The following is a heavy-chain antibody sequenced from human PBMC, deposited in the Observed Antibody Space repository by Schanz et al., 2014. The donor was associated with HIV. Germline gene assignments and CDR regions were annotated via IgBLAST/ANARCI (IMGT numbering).Heavy chain of an antibody. J-gene: IGHJ6*02. CDR1: GFTFSDYP. D-gene: IGHD5-18*01. CDR2: SRVKSDSYAT. CDR3: RGYRFYYGVDS. V-gene: IGHV3-72*01. Sequence: EVQLVESGGGLVKPGRSLRLSCTASGFTFSDYPMSWFRQAPGKGLEWVARSRVKSDSYATEYAASVTGRFTISRDDSKNSVYLQMNSLNIEDTAVYYCRGYRFYYGVDSWGQGTTVTVS.